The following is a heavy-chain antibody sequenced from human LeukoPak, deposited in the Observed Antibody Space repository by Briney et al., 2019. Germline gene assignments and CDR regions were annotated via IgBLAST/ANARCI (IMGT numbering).Heavy chain of an antibody. CDR1: GFTFSSYW. V-gene: IGHV3-7*01. D-gene: IGHD2-2*01. CDR3: ARDDRVRDIVVVPAASH. J-gene: IGHJ4*02. CDR2: IKQDGSEK. Sequence: TGGSLRLSCAASGFTFSSYWMSWVRQAPGKGLEWVANIKQDGSEKYYVDSVKGRFTISRDNAKNSLYLQMNSLRAEDTAVYYCARDDRVRDIVVVPAASHWGQGTLVTVSS.